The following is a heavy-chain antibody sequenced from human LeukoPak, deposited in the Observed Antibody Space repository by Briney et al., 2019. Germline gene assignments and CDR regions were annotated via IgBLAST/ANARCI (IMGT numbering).Heavy chain of an antibody. Sequence: GGSLRLSCAASGFTFSSYTMDWVRQAPGKGLEWVSSISASSSYIYYADSVKGRFTISRDNAKNSLYLQMDSLRAEDTAVYYCARVTMYYDILTGYYKPNWFDPWGQGTLVTVSS. CDR2: ISASSSYI. CDR1: GFTFSSYT. V-gene: IGHV3-21*01. D-gene: IGHD3-9*01. J-gene: IGHJ5*02. CDR3: ARVTMYYDILTGYYKPNWFDP.